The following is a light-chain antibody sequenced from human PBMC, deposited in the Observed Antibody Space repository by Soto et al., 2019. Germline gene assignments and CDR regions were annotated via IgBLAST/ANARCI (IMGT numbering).Light chain of an antibody. CDR1: QSVSSSS. CDR2: GAS. Sequence: EFVLTQSPGTLSLSPGERATLSCRASQSVSSSSLAWYLQTPGQPPRILIYGASNRATVIPDRFSGSGSGTDFTLTISRLEPEDFAVFYGQYYSNSHWTFGQGTKVEIK. CDR3: QYYSNSHWT. J-gene: IGKJ1*01. V-gene: IGKV3-20*01.